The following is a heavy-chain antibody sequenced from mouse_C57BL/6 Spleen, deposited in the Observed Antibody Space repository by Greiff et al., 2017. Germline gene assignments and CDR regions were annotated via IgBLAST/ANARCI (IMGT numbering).Heavy chain of an antibody. CDR3: TGNWAWFAY. Sequence: EVQLQQSGAELVRPGASVKLSCTASGFTIKDDYMHWVKQRPEQGLEWIGWIDPENGDTEYASKFQGKATITADTSSNTAYLQLSSLTSEDTAVYYCTGNWAWFAYWGQGTLVTVSA. V-gene: IGHV14-4*01. CDR1: GFTIKDDY. CDR2: IDPENGDT. D-gene: IGHD4-1*01. J-gene: IGHJ3*01.